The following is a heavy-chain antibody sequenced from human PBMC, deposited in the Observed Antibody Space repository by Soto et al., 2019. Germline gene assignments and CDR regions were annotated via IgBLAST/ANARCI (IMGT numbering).Heavy chain of an antibody. V-gene: IGHV3-11*06. CDR1: GFTFSDYY. CDR3: ARVSVAAAGTLYFDY. J-gene: IGHJ4*02. D-gene: IGHD6-13*01. CDR2: ISSSSSYT. Sequence: GGSLRLSCAASGFTFSDYYMSWIRQAPGKGLEWVSYISSSSSYTNYANSVKGRFTISRDNAKNSLDLQMNSLRAEDTAVYYCARVSVAAAGTLYFDYWGQGTLVTVSS.